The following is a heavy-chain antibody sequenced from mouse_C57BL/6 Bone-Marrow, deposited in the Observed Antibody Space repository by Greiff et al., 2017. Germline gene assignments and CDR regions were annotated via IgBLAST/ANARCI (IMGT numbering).Heavy chain of an antibody. CDR3: VRYDGYSYAMDY. V-gene: IGHV10-1*01. Sequence: VQLKESGGGLVQPKGSLKLSCAASGFSFNTYAMNWVRQAPGKGLEWVARIRSKSNNYATYYADSVKDRFTISRDDSESMLYLQMNNLKTEDTDMYYCVRYDGYSYAMDYWGQGTSVTVSS. D-gene: IGHD2-3*01. J-gene: IGHJ4*01. CDR2: IRSKSNNYAT. CDR1: GFSFNTYA.